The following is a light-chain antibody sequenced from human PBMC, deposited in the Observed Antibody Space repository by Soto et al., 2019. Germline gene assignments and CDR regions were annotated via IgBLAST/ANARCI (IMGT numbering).Light chain of an antibody. CDR2: SND. CDR3: VSWDDSLSGLV. J-gene: IGLJ1*01. CDR1: NADIGNNF. Sequence: QSVLTQPPSASGTPGQRVTISCSGRNADIGNNFFCWYQQLPGTTPKLLIYSNDQRPSGVPDQFSGSKSGTSASLAISGLLSEDEGDYYCVSWDDSLSGLVFGTGTKLTVL. V-gene: IGLV1-47*02.